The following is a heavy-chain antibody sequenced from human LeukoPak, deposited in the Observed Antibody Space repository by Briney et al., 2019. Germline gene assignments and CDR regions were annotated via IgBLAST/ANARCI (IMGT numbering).Heavy chain of an antibody. V-gene: IGHV3-21*01. CDR3: ARDPYSGNYGAYYYYYMDV. J-gene: IGHJ6*03. CDR1: GFTFNNYN. D-gene: IGHD1-26*01. CDR2: ITSSGTYI. Sequence: GGSLRLSCAASGFTFNNYNMNWVRQAPGKALEWVSSITSSGTYIFYADSVKGRFTISRDNAKNSLYLQMNSLRAEDTAVYYCARDPYSGNYGAYYYYYMDVWGKGTTVTISS.